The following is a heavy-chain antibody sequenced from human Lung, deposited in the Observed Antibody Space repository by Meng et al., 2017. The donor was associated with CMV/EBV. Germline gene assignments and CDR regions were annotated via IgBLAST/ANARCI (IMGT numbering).Heavy chain of an antibody. CDR2: VSDGGDYV. CDR3: ARDLGYCSRTSCYMFYFDY. D-gene: IGHD2-2*02. V-gene: IGHV3-21*01. CDR1: GFSFNTYT. Sequence: GGSXRLSCAASGFSFNTYTLNWVRQAPGKGLEWVSSVSDGGDYVYYADSVKGRFTISRDNARNSLFLQMSSLRAEDTAVYYCARDLGYCSRTSCYMFYFDYXGQGXLVTVSS. J-gene: IGHJ4*02.